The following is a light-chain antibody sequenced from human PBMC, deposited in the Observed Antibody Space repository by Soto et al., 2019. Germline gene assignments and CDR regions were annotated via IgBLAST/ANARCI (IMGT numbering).Light chain of an antibody. CDR3: SSYKSSSTYV. Sequence: QSVLTQPASMSGSPGQSITISCTGTSSDVGGYNYVSWYQQHPGKAPKLMIYDVSNRPSGVSNRFSGSKSGNTASLTISGLQAEDEADYYCSSYKSSSTYVFGTGTKVTVL. V-gene: IGLV2-14*01. CDR2: DVS. J-gene: IGLJ1*01. CDR1: SSDVGGYNY.